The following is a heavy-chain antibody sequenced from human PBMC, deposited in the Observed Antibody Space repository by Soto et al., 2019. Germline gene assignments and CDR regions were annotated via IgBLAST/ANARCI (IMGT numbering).Heavy chain of an antibody. CDR1: GGSFSGPN. J-gene: IGHJ5*02. CDR3: ARGWGFGFDP. D-gene: IGHD3-10*01. V-gene: IGHV4-34*01. CDR2: INPSGST. Sequence: QVQLQQWGAGLLKPSETLSLACAVYGGSFSGPNWSWIRQPPGKGLEWIGEINPSGSTNYNPSLKSRVTLTIDMSQHQYSLKVSSVTAADTAVYYCARGWGFGFDPWGQGILVTVSS.